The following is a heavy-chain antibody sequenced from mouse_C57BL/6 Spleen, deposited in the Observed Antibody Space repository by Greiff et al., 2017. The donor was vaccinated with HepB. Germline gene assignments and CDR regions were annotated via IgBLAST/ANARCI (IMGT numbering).Heavy chain of an antibody. CDR2: INYDGSST. D-gene: IGHD4-1*01. V-gene: IGHV5-16*01. Sequence: EVQVVESEGGLVQPGRSMKLSCTASGFTFSDYYMAWVRQVPEKGLEWVANINYDGSSTYYLDSLKSRFIISRDNAKNILYLQMSSLKSEDTATYYCAREGKTGRWYFDVWGTGTTVTVSS. CDR1: GFTFSDYY. CDR3: AREGKTGRWYFDV. J-gene: IGHJ1*03.